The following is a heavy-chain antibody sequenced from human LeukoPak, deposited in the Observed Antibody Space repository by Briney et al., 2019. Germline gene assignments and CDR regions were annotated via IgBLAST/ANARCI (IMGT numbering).Heavy chain of an antibody. CDR1: GFSFSSYA. CDR2: IRGSGTDT. CDR3: AKRNDFGSHHVMPADN. Sequence: GGSLRLSCAASGFSFSSYAMSWVRQAPGKGLEWVSVIRGSGTDTYYADSVKGRFTISRDNSKNTLYLQMDSLRVEDTAVYHCAKRNDFGSHHVMPADNWGQGTLVTVSS. J-gene: IGHJ4*02. V-gene: IGHV3-23*01. D-gene: IGHD3/OR15-3a*01.